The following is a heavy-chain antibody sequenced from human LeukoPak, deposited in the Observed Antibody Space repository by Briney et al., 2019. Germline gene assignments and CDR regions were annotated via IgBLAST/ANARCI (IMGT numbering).Heavy chain of an antibody. V-gene: IGHV3-48*03. CDR2: ISSSGSTI. CDR3: ARLKGIAFDY. J-gene: IGHJ4*02. D-gene: IGHD6-13*01. Sequence: GGSLRLSCAASGFTFSSYEMNWVRQAPGKGLEWVSYISSSGSTIYYAASVKGRFTISRDNAKNSLYLQMNSLRAEDTAVYYCARLKGIAFDYWGQGTLVTVSS. CDR1: GFTFSSYE.